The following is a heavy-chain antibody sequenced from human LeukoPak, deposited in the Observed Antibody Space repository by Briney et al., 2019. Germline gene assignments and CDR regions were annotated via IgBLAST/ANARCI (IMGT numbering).Heavy chain of an antibody. D-gene: IGHD6-19*01. CDR3: ARASDIAVTGFDC. V-gene: IGHV4-59*01. CDR2: IYNGDNI. Sequence: PSETLSLTCTVSGASISSYYWNWIRQTPSNGLEWIASIYNGDNINYNPSLKSRVTISMDTSKSHFSLSLSSVTAADTAVYFCARASDIAVTGFDCWGQGLLVTVSA. J-gene: IGHJ4*02. CDR1: GASISSYY.